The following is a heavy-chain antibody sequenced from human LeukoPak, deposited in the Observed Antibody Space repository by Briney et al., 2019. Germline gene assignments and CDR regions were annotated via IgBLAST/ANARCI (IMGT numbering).Heavy chain of an antibody. CDR3: AKDQGLFYYDSSGYYPFDY. J-gene: IGHJ4*02. V-gene: IGHV3-23*01. Sequence: GGSLRLSCAASGFTFSSYAMSWVRQAPGKGLEWVSAISGSGGSTYYADSVKGRFTISRDNAKNSLYLQMNSLRAEDTAVYYCAKDQGLFYYDSSGYYPFDYWGQGTLVTVSS. D-gene: IGHD3-22*01. CDR1: GFTFSSYA. CDR2: ISGSGGST.